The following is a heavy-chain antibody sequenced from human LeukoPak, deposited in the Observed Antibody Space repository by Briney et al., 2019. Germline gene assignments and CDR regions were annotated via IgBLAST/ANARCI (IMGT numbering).Heavy chain of an antibody. J-gene: IGHJ4*02. CDR3: AKCGSSWPKTPIDY. CDR1: GFTFSSYA. D-gene: IGHD6-13*01. V-gene: IGHV3-23*01. Sequence: PGGSLRLSCAASGFTFSSYAMSWVRHAPGKGLEWVSAISGSGGSTYYADSVKGRFTISRDNSKNTLYLQMNSLRAEDTAVYYCAKCGSSWPKTPIDYWGQGTLVTVSS. CDR2: ISGSGGST.